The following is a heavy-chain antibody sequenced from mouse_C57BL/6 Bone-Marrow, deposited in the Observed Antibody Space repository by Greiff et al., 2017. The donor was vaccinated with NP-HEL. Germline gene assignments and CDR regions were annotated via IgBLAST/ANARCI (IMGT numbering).Heavy chain of an antibody. Sequence: LQESGAELARPGASVKLSCKASGYTFTSYGISWVKQSTGQGLEWIGEIYPRSGNTYYNEKFKGKATLTADKSSSTAYMELRSLTSEDSAVYFCARSDLLWLRRGDYFDYWGQGTTLTVSS. D-gene: IGHD2-2*01. V-gene: IGHV1-81*01. CDR1: GYTFTSYG. CDR2: IYPRSGNT. J-gene: IGHJ2*01. CDR3: ARSDLLWLRRGDYFDY.